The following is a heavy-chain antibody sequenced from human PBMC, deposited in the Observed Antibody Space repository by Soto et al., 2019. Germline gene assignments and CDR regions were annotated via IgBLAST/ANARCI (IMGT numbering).Heavy chain of an antibody. CDR2: ISSSSSTI. Sequence: ESGGGLVQPGGSLRLSCAASGFTFSSYSMNWVRQAPGKGLEWVSYISSSSSTIYYADSVKGRFTISRDNAKNSLYLQMNSLRAEDTAVYYCARASTRYSSGWTDAFDIWGQGTMVTVSS. D-gene: IGHD6-19*01. CDR3: ARASTRYSSGWTDAFDI. V-gene: IGHV3-48*01. J-gene: IGHJ3*02. CDR1: GFTFSSYS.